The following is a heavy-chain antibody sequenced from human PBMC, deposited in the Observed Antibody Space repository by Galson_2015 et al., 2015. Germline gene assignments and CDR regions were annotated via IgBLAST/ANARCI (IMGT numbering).Heavy chain of an antibody. Sequence: SLRLSCAASGFTFSTYRMNWVRQAPGKGLEWVSYISSSSNTIYYADSVKGRFTISRDNAKNSLDLQMNSLRDEDTAVYYCAREPGNSGYDGLGYWGQGTLVTVSS. J-gene: IGHJ4*02. D-gene: IGHD5-12*01. CDR2: ISSSSNTI. V-gene: IGHV3-48*02. CDR1: GFTFSTYR. CDR3: AREPGNSGYDGLGY.